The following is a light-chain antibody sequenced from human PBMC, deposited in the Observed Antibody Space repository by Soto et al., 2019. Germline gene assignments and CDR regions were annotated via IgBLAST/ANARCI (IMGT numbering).Light chain of an antibody. CDR2: AAS. J-gene: IGKJ4*01. CDR3: QQYNNWPQT. CDR1: QSVSTN. V-gene: IGKV3-15*01. Sequence: DIVMTQSPAILSVSPGERATLSCRASQSVSTNLAWYQQKPGQAPRLLIYAASTRATGIPARFSGSGSGTEFTLTSSSLQSEALAVYHCQQYNNWPQTFGGGTKVEIK.